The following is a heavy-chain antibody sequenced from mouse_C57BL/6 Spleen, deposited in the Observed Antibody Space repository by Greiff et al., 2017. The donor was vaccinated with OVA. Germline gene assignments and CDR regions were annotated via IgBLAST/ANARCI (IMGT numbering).Heavy chain of an antibody. CDR2: IDPSDSYT. J-gene: IGHJ2*01. CDR3: ARYNYGSSPYYFDY. CDR1: GYTFTSYW. V-gene: IGHV1-69*01. Sequence: QVQLQQPGAELVMPGASVKLSCKASGYTFTSYWMHWVKQRPGQGLEWIGEIDPSDSYTNYNQKFKGKSTLTVDKSSSTAYTQLSSLTSEDSAVYYCARYNYGSSPYYFDYWGQGTTLTVSS. D-gene: IGHD1-1*01.